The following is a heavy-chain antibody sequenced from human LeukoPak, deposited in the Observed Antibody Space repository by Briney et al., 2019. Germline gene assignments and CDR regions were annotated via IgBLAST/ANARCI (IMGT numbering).Heavy chain of an antibody. D-gene: IGHD3-3*01. J-gene: IGHJ2*01. CDR2: IYSDGTT. V-gene: IGHV3-53*01. Sequence: GGSLRLSCAASGFTVTGNYMSWVRQAPGKKLEWVSDIYSDGTTFYADSVKGRFTISRDNSKNTLYLQMNSLRAEDTAVYHCARYDFILISYFDLWGRGALVTVSS. CDR1: GFTVTGNY. CDR3: ARYDFILISYFDL.